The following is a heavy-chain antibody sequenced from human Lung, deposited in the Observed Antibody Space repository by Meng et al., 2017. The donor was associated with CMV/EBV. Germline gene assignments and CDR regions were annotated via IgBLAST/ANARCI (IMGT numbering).Heavy chain of an antibody. J-gene: IGHJ5*02. CDR2: ISAYNGDT. V-gene: IGHV1-18*01. Sequence: ASVKVSXKASGYTFTDYGISWVRQAPGQGLEWMGWISAYNGDTNYARNLRGRVTMTTDTSTTTAYMELRSQRSDDTAVYYCARDLQYCGSTSCYDDCFDPWGQGTXVTVSS. D-gene: IGHD2-2*01. CDR3: ARDLQYCGSTSCYDDCFDP. CDR1: GYTFTDYG.